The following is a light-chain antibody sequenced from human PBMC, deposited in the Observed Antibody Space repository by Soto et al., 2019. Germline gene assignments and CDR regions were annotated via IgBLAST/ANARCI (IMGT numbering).Light chain of an antibody. J-gene: IGLJ1*01. V-gene: IGLV2-23*02. CDR3: CSYAGSPYV. CDR1: SSDVGSYNL. CDR2: EVS. Sequence: QSALTQPASVSGSPGQSITISCTGTSSDVGSYNLVSWYQQHPGKAPKVMIYEVSKRPSGVSNRFSGCKSGNTASLTISGLQAEDEADYYCCSYAGSPYVFGTGTQLTVL.